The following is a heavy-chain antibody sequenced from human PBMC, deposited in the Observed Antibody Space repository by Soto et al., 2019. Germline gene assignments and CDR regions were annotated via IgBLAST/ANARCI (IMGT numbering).Heavy chain of an antibody. Sequence: SVKVSCKASGGTFSSYAISWVRQAPGQGLEWMGGIIPIFGTANYAQKFQGSVTITADKSTSTAYMELSSLRSEDTAVYYCAREFGYCSSTSCPEWRWFDPWGQGTLVTVSS. D-gene: IGHD2-2*01. CDR2: IIPIFGTA. CDR3: AREFGYCSSTSCPEWRWFDP. J-gene: IGHJ5*02. CDR1: GGTFSSYA. V-gene: IGHV1-69*06.